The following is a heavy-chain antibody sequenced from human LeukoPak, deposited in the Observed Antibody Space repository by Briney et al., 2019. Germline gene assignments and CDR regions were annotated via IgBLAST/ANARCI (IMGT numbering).Heavy chain of an antibody. Sequence: TGGSLRLSCAASRFTFNSYAMSWVRQAPGKGLEWVAVISYDGSNKYYADSVKGRFTISRDNSKNTLYLQMNSLRAEDTAVYYCARGPSGYSRGYYFDYWGQGTPVTVSS. CDR3: ARGPSGYSRGYYFDY. J-gene: IGHJ4*02. CDR1: RFTFNSYA. CDR2: ISYDGSNK. D-gene: IGHD6-13*01. V-gene: IGHV3-30-3*01.